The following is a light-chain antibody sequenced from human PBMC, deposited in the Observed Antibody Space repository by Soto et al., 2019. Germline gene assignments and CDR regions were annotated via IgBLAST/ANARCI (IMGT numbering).Light chain of an antibody. CDR3: CSYAGSFPYV. V-gene: IGLV2-11*01. CDR2: DVS. J-gene: IGLJ1*01. CDR1: SRDVGGYNY. Sequence: QSVLTQPRSVSGSPGQSVTISCTGTSRDVGGYNYVSWYQQHPGKAPKLMIYDVSKRPSGVPDRFSGSKSGNTASLTISGLQVEDEADYYCCSYAGSFPYVFGNGTKVTVL.